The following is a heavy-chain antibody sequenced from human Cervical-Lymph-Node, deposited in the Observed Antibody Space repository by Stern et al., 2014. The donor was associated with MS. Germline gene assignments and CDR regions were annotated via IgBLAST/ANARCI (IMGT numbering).Heavy chain of an antibody. CDR1: GGTLRSYV. CDR3: ARNVGETTLGH. J-gene: IGHJ4*02. Sequence: QVQLVESGAEVKKSGSSVKVSCKASGGTLRSYVITWARQASGQGPEWMGDISPIIGTATYAQQFQGRVTISADEYTSTVYMELSSLRSEDTAVYYCARNVGETTLGHWGQGSQVIVSS. D-gene: IGHD3-16*01. CDR2: ISPIIGTA. V-gene: IGHV1-69*01.